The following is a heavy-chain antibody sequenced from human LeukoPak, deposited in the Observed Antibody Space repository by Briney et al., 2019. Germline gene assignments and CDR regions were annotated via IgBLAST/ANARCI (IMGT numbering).Heavy chain of an antibody. D-gene: IGHD3-22*01. CDR3: ARALRYYSDSSGYAFDY. V-gene: IGHV1-69*13. J-gene: IGHJ4*02. CDR2: IIPIFRTA. Sequence: ASVKVSCKASGYTFTGYYMHWVRQAPGQGLEWMGGIIPIFRTANYAQKFQGRVTITADESTSTAYMELSSLRSEDTAVYYCARALRYYSDSSGYAFDYWGQGTLVTVSS. CDR1: GYTFTGYY.